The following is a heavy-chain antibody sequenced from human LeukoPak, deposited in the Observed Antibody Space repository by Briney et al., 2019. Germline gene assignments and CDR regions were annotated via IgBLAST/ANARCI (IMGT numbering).Heavy chain of an antibody. D-gene: IGHD5-24*01. CDR2: IYPGDSDT. CDR1: GYSFTSYW. CDR3: ARSVGDGYNSWYFDY. Sequence: GESLKISCKGSGYSFTSYWIGWVRQMPGKGLEWMGIIYPGDSDTRYSPSFQGQVTISADKSISTAYLQWSSLKASDTAMYYCARSVGDGYNSWYFDYWGQGTLVTVSS. J-gene: IGHJ4*02. V-gene: IGHV5-51*01.